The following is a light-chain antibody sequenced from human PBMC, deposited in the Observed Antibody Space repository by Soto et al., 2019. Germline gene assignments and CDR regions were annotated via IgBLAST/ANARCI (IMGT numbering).Light chain of an antibody. CDR2: EVR. V-gene: IGLV2-14*01. CDR3: SSFTARSSLI. CDR1: MRDIGAYNL. J-gene: IGLJ2*01. Sequence: QSVLTQPASVSGSPGQSITIFCAGTMRDIGAYNLVSWYQQHPGRAPQLIIYEVRNRPSGSSFRFSGSKSGNPASLTISGLQAGDEADYYCSSFTARSSLIFGGGTKVTVL.